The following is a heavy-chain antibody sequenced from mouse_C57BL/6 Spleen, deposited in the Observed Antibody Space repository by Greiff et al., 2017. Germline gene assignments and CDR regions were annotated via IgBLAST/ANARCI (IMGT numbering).Heavy chain of an antibody. CDR2: IYPGDGDT. D-gene: IGHD2-3*01. V-gene: IGHV1-82*01. Sequence: VQLQQSGPELVKPGASVKISCKASGYAFSSSWMYWVKQRPGKGLVWIGRIYPGDGDTNYNGKFKGKATLTADKSSSTAYMQLSSLTSEDSAVYFCARWGGYFMDDWGQGTSVTVSS. CDR3: ARWGGYFMDD. CDR1: GYAFSSSW. J-gene: IGHJ4*01.